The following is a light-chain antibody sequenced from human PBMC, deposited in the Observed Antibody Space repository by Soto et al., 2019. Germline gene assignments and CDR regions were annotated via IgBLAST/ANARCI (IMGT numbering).Light chain of an antibody. Sequence: DIPMTQSPSTLSASVGDRVTITCWASQSISSWLAWYQQKPGKAPKLLIYDASSLESGVPSRFSGSGSGTEFTLTISSLQPDDFATYYCQQYNSYLYTFGQGTKLEIK. CDR3: QQYNSYLYT. CDR2: DAS. CDR1: QSISSW. J-gene: IGKJ2*01. V-gene: IGKV1-5*01.